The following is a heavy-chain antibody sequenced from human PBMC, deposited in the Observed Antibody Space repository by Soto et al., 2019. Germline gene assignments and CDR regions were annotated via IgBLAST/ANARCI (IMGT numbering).Heavy chain of an antibody. J-gene: IGHJ6*02. CDR2: IKQDGSEK. V-gene: IGHV3-7*01. CDR3: PKEGGYGDRIFDDYEYYGMDV. Sequence: GVPLGLCCAASGVRFDRCWMCSLRYATGKGLEWVAHIKQDGSEKYYADFVKGRFTISRDDSTNTLYLQMNSLGGGGTAVYYCPKEGGYGDRIFDDYEYYGMDVWGQGTTVTVSS. CDR1: GVRFDRCW. D-gene: IGHD4-17*01.